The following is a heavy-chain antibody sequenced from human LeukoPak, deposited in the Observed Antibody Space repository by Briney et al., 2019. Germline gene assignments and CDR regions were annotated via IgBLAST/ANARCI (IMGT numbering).Heavy chain of an antibody. D-gene: IGHD6-6*01. J-gene: IGHJ4*02. CDR1: GGSFSGYS. V-gene: IGHV4-34*01. CDR3: AARSIDFDY. Sequence: SETLSLTCAVYGGSFSGYSWSWIRQPPGKGLEWIGYIYHSGSTYYNPSLKSRVTISVDRSKNQFSLKLSSVTAADTAVYYCAARSIDFDYWGQGTLVTVSS. CDR2: IYHSGST.